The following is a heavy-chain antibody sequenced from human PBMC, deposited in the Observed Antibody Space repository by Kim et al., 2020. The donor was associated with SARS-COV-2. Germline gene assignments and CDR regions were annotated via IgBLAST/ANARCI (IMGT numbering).Heavy chain of an antibody. D-gene: IGHD2-2*01. CDR2: ISSDSGTI. CDR1: GFTFSSYS. J-gene: IGHJ4*02. CDR3: ARGAPSTANYFDV. Sequence: GGSLRLSCAASGFTFSSYSMDWVRQAPGKGLEWISYISSDSGTIYYAGSVKGRFTSSRDNAKNSLYLQMNSLRDEDTAVYYCARGAPSTANYFDVWGQGTLVTVSS. V-gene: IGHV3-48*02.